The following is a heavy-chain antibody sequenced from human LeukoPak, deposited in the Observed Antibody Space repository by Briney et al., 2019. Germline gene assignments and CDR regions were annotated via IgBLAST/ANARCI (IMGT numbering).Heavy chain of an antibody. V-gene: IGHV3-7*03. CDR2: IKQDGSEK. CDR1: GFTFSSYW. J-gene: IGHJ4*02. CDR3: AGGVGYSGYEGASQFDY. Sequence: GGSLRLSCAASGFTFSSYWMSWVRQAPGKGLEWVANIKQDGSEKYYVDSVKGRFTISRDNSKNSLYLQMNSLRAEDTALYYCAGGVGYSGYEGASQFDYWGQGTLVTVSS. D-gene: IGHD5-12*01.